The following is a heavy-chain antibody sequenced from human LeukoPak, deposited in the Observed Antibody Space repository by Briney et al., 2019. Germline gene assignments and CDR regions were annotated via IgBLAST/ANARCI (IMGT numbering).Heavy chain of an antibody. J-gene: IGHJ4*02. CDR3: ARGPRSSGHFDY. V-gene: IGHV4-34*01. D-gene: IGHD6-19*01. Sequence: SETLSLTCAVYGGSFSGYYWSWIRQPPGKGLEWIGEINHSGSTNYNPSLKSRVTISVDTSKNQFSLKLSSVTAADTAVYYCARGPRSSGHFDYWGQGTLVTVSS. CDR1: GGSFSGYY. CDR2: INHSGST.